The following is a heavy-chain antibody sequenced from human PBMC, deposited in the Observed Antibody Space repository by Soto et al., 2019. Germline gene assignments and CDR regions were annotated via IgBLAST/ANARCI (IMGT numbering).Heavy chain of an antibody. CDR1: GFTFSSYG. CDR3: ARDSVVRGSGYDLPYYYGMDV. V-gene: IGHV3-33*01. Sequence: QVQLVESGGGVVQPGRSLRLSCAASGFTFSSYGMHWVRQAPGKGLEWVAVIWYDGSNKYYADSVKGRFTISRDNSKNMLXLXMNSLRAEDTAVYYCARDSVVRGSGYDLPYYYGMDVWGQGTTVTVSS. D-gene: IGHD5-12*01. J-gene: IGHJ6*02. CDR2: IWYDGSNK.